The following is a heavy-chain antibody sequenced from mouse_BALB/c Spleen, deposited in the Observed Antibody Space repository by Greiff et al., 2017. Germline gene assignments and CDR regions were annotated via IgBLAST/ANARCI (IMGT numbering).Heavy chain of an antibody. CDR1: GFSLTSYG. CDR2: IWAGGST. J-gene: IGHJ2*01. CDR3: ARERYDGSSYYFDY. V-gene: IGHV2-9*02. D-gene: IGHD1-1*01. Sequence: VQVVESGPGLVAPSQSLSITCTVSGFSLTSYGVHWVRQPPGKGLEWLGVIWAGGSTNYNSALMSRLSISKDTAKSQVFLKMNRLQTDDTAMYYCARERYDGSSYYFDYWGQGTTLTVSS.